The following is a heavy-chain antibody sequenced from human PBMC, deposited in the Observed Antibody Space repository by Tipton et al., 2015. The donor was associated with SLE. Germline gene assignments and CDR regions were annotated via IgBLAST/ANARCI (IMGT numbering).Heavy chain of an antibody. CDR1: NGSISRYF. V-gene: IGHV4-59*01. Sequence: TLSLTCTVSNGSISRYFWTWIRQPPGKGLEWVGYITYSESTNYEPPLKSRVTISVDKSKNIFSLKLNSVTAADTALYYCARGRFGVVTPFDSWGQGTLVTVSS. J-gene: IGHJ4*02. CDR3: ARGRFGVVTPFDS. CDR2: ITYSEST. D-gene: IGHD3-3*01.